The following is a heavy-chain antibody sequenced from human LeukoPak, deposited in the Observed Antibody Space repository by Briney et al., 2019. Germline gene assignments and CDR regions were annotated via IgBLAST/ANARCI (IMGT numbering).Heavy chain of an antibody. CDR1: GYTFSNYA. CDR3: ARAPPYSNSWSYLDY. Sequence: ASVKVSCKASGYTFSNYAMHWVRQAPGQRLGWMGWIGAGNGNTKYSQKFQGRVTLTKDTSASIAYMELSSLRSEETAVYYCARAPPYSNSWSYLDYWGQGTLVTVSS. CDR2: IGAGNGNT. D-gene: IGHD6-13*01. V-gene: IGHV1-3*01. J-gene: IGHJ4*02.